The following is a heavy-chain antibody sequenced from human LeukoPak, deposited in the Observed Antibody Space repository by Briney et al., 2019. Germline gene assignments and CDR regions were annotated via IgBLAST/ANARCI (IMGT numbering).Heavy chain of an antibody. Sequence: GGSLRLPCAASGFTFSSYEMNWVRQAPGKGLEWVSYISSSGSTIYYADSVKGRFTVSRDNAKNSLYLQMNSLRAEDTAVYYCARRRDSGSLQHFDYWGQGTLVTVSS. D-gene: IGHD1-26*01. V-gene: IGHV3-48*03. CDR1: GFTFSSYE. CDR3: ARRRDSGSLQHFDY. CDR2: ISSSGSTI. J-gene: IGHJ4*02.